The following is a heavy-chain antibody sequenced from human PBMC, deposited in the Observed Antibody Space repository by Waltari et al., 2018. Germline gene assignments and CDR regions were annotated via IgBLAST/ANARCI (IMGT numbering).Heavy chain of an antibody. D-gene: IGHD2-15*01. CDR2: IRADNGNT. J-gene: IGHJ6*02. CDR3: AREVDYYYGLDV. Sequence: QVQLVQSGPEAKKPGTSVTVSCKASGYTFTSYSFRWVRQAPGQGLEWMGWIRADNGNTKYAQKFQCRLTMTTDTSTTTAYMELTSLTFDDTGVYYCAREVDYYYGLDVWGQGTTVTVSS. V-gene: IGHV1-18*01. CDR1: GYTFTSYS.